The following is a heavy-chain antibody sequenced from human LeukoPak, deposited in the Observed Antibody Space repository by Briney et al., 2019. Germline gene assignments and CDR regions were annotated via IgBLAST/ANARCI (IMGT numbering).Heavy chain of an antibody. CDR2: INHSGST. V-gene: IGHV4-34*01. CDR3: ARGDLYYYGSGSSQAFDI. J-gene: IGHJ3*02. CDR1: GGSFSGYY. Sequence: SETLSLTCAVYGGSFSGYYWSWIRQPPGKGLKWIGEINHSGSTNYNPSLKSRVTISVDTSKNQFSLKLSSVTAADTAVYYCARGDLYYYGSGSSQAFDIWGQGTMVTVSS. D-gene: IGHD3-10*01.